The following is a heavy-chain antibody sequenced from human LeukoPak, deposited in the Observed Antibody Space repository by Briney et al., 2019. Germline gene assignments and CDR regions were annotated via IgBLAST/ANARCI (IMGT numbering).Heavy chain of an antibody. CDR1: GGSFSGYY. J-gene: IGHJ5*02. Sequence: SETLSLTCAVYGGSFSGYYWSWIRQPPGKGLEWIGEINHSGSTNYNPSLKSRVTISVDTSKNQFSLKLSSVTAADTAVYYCARGLGRIGSSRHNWFDPWGQGTLVTVSS. D-gene: IGHD6-13*01. V-gene: IGHV4-34*01. CDR2: INHSGST. CDR3: ARGLGRIGSSRHNWFDP.